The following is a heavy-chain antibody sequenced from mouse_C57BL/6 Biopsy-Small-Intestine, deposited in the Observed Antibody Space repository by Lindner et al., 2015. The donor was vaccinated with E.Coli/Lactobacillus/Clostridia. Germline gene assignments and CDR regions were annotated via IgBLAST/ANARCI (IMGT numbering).Heavy chain of an antibody. V-gene: IGHV1-66*01. CDR2: IYPGGGNT. CDR1: GYSFTSYY. Sequence: VQLQESGPELVKPGASVKISCKASGYSFTSYYIHWVKQRPGQGLEWIGWIYPGGGNTKYNEKFKGKATLTADTSSTSAYMQLSSLTSEDSADYYCARERNALDYWGQGTSVTVSS. J-gene: IGHJ4*01. CDR3: ARERNALDY.